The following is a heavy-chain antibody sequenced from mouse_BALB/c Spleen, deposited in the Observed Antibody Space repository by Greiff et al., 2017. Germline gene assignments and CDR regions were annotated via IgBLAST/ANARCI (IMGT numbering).Heavy chain of an antibody. CDR3: AREILRSPFDY. J-gene: IGHJ2*01. CDR1: GYTFTSYW. D-gene: IGHD1-1*01. V-gene: IGHV1-7*01. Sequence: QVQLQQSGAELAKPGASVKMSCKASGYTFTSYWMHWVKQRPGQGLEWIGYINPSTGYTEYNQKFKDKATLTADKSSSTAYMQLSSLTSEDSAVYYCAREILRSPFDYWGQGTTLTVSS. CDR2: INPSTGYT.